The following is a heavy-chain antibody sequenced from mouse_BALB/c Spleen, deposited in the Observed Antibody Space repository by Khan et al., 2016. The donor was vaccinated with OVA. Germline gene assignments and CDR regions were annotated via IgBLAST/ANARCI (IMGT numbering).Heavy chain of an antibody. D-gene: IGHD2-1*01. J-gene: IGHJ3*01. CDR3: ARGSGNYRFAY. Sequence: VKLQQSGAELVRPGVSVKISCKGSGYIFTDFSMHWVKQSHAKSLEWIGVISTYYGDSIYNQNFKDKATLTVEKSSSTAYMELARLTSEDSAIYYVARGSGNYRFAYWGQGTLVTVSA. CDR1: GYIFTDFS. V-gene: IGHV1S137*01. CDR2: ISTYYGDS.